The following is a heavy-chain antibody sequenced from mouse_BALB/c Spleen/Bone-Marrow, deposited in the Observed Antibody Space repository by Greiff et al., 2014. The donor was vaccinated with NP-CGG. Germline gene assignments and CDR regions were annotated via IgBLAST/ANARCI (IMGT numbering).Heavy chain of an antibody. CDR2: IYPGDGDT. V-gene: IGHV1-82*01. J-gene: IGHJ4*01. D-gene: IGHD2-3*01. CDR3: ARSDGYRTMDY. Sequence: QVQLQQSGPELVKPGDSVKISCKASGYAFSSSWVNWVKQRHGQGLEWIGRIYPGDGDTNYNGKFKGKATLTADKSSSTAYMQLSSLTSVDSAVYFCARSDGYRTMDYWGQGTSVTVSS. CDR1: GYAFSSSW.